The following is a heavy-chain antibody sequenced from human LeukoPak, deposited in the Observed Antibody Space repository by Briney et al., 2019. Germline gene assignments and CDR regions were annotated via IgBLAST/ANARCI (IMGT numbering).Heavy chain of an antibody. Sequence: PSETLSLTCAVYGGSFSGYFLTWIRQPPGEGLGWIGDISHGGSTNYNPSLKSRVAISEDAAKNQFSLNLSTVTTADTAVYYCVRSAYDSGGYLGYWGQGTLVTASS. CDR2: ISHGGST. CDR1: GGSFSGYF. CDR3: VRSAYDSGGYLGY. D-gene: IGHD3-22*01. J-gene: IGHJ4*02. V-gene: IGHV4-34*01.